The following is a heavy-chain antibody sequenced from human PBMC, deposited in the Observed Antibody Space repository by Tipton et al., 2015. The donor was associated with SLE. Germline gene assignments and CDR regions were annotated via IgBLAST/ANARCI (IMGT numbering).Heavy chain of an antibody. J-gene: IGHJ4*02. CDR1: GGSISSYY. CDR3: ARGTCGGDCYSDY. V-gene: IGHV4-59*01. CDR2: IYYSGST. D-gene: IGHD2-21*02. Sequence: GLVKPSETLSLTCTVSGGSISSYYWSWIRQPPGKGLEWIGYIYYSGSTNYNPSLKSRVTISVDTSMNQFSLKLSSVTAADTAVYYCARGTCGGDCYSDYWGQGTLVTVSS.